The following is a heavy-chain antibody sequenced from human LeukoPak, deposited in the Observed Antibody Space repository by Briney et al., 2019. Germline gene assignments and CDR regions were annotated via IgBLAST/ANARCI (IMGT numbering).Heavy chain of an antibody. CDR2: ISSSSANI. CDR3: ARAPSTSGRSPPITLDS. V-gene: IGHV3-21*01. CDR1: GFTFSDYN. Sequence: GGSLRLSCTASGFTFSDYNMNWVRRAPGKGLEWVSSISSSSANIYYADSVKGRFTISRDNAKSSLYLQMIRLRADDTAVYYCARAPSTSGRSPPITLDSWGQGILVTVSS. D-gene: IGHD3-10*01. J-gene: IGHJ4*02.